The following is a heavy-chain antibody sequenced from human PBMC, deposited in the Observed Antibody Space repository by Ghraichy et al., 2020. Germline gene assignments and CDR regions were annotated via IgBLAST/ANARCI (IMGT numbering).Heavy chain of an antibody. D-gene: IGHD4-17*01. CDR2: ISGSGGST. J-gene: IGHJ4*02. Sequence: ETLSLTCAASGFTFSSYAMSWVRQAPGKGLEWVSAISGSGGSTYYADSVKGRFTISRDNSKNTLYLQMNSLRAEDTAVYYCAKVPLYGDYYFDYWGQGTLVTVSS. CDR3: AKVPLYGDYYFDY. CDR1: GFTFSSYA. V-gene: IGHV3-23*01.